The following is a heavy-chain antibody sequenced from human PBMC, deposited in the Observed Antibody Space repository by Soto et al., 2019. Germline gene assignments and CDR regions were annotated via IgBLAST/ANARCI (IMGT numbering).Heavy chain of an antibody. CDR3: ASGKDYAEGGY. D-gene: IGHD4-17*01. CDR2: IISSSSTI. CDR1: GFTFSSYS. J-gene: IGHJ4*02. V-gene: IGHV3-48*02. Sequence: EVQLVESGGGLVQPGGSLRLSCAASGFTFSSYSMNWVREAPGKGLEWVSYIISSSSTIYYADSVKGRFTISRDNAKNSLYQQMNSLRDEDTAVYYCASGKDYAEGGYWGQGTLVTVSS.